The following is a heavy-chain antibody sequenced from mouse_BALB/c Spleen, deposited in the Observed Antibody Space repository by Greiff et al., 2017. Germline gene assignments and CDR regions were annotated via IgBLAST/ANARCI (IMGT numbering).Heavy chain of an antibody. CDR2: IYPGDGDT. Sequence: VQLQQSGPELVKPGASVKISCKASGYAFSSSWMNWVKQRPGQGLEWIGRIYPGDGDTNYNGKFKGKATLTADKSSSTAYMQLSSLTSVDSAVYFCARTALLRLPSYYAMDYWGQGTSVTVSS. V-gene: IGHV1-82*01. J-gene: IGHJ4*01. CDR1: GYAFSSSW. D-gene: IGHD1-2*01. CDR3: ARTALLRLPSYYAMDY.